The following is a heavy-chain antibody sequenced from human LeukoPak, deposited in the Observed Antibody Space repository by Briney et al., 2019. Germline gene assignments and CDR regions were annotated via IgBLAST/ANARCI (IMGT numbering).Heavy chain of an antibody. D-gene: IGHD1-26*01. V-gene: IGHV3-74*01. Sequence: GGSLRLSCAASGFTFSSYWMHWVRQAPGKGLVWVSRINSDGSSTSYADSVKGRFTISRDNAKNTLYLQMNSLRAEDTAVYYCAREWELIAFDIWGQGTMVTVSS. J-gene: IGHJ3*02. CDR1: GFTFSSYW. CDR2: INSDGSST. CDR3: AREWELIAFDI.